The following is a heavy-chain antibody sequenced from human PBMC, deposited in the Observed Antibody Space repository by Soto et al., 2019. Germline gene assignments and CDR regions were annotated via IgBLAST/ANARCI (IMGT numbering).Heavy chain of an antibody. D-gene: IGHD6-13*01. V-gene: IGHV3-30-3*01. J-gene: IGHJ4*02. CDR2: ISNDGSNE. CDR1: GITFRSYA. Sequence: QVELVESGGGVVQPGRSLRLSCAASGITFRSYAMHWVRQAPGKGPECVALISNDGSNESYADSVKGRFTISRDNSKNTLHLQMNSLRAEDTAVYYCAGSLDDSSSYYWNYFDYWGQGTLVTVSS. CDR3: AGSLDDSSSYYWNYFDY.